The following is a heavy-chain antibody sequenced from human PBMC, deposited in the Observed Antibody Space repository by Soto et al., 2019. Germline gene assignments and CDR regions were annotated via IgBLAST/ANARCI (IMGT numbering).Heavy chain of an antibody. Sequence: QVQLVQSGAEEKKPGASVKVSCKASGYTFTSYAMHWVRQAPGQRLEWMGWINAGNGNTKYSQKXQXSXTFXRDTSASTAYMELSSLRSEDTAVYYCARGTTVTDYWGQGTLVTVSS. D-gene: IGHD4-17*01. J-gene: IGHJ4*02. V-gene: IGHV1-3*05. CDR1: GYTFTSYA. CDR2: INAGNGNT. CDR3: ARGTTVTDY.